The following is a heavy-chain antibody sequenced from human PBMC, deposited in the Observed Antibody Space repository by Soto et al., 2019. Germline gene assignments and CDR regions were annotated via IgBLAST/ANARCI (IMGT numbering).Heavy chain of an antibody. CDR2: INPNSGGT. J-gene: IGHJ4*02. D-gene: IGHD2-15*01. CDR3: VTGFATDFDY. CDR1: GYTFIGYY. Sequence: QVQLLQSGAEVKKPGASVKVSCKASGYTFIGYYMHWVRQAPGQGLEWMGWINPNSGGTNYAQKFQGRVSMTRDSSISTAYMELSRLRSDDTALYYCVTGFATDFDYWGQGTLVTVSS. V-gene: IGHV1-2*02.